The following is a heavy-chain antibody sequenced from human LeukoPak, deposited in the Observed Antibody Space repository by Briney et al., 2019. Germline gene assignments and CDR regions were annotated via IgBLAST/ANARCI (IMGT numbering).Heavy chain of an antibody. D-gene: IGHD3-10*01. J-gene: IGHJ4*02. CDR2: ISGSGGST. CDR1: GFGFSSFA. Sequence: GGSLRLSCAASGFGFSSFAMSWVRQAPGKGLEWVSGISGSGGSTYYADSVKGRFTISRDNSKNSLYLQMNSLRAEDTAVYYCARANGGFGEFHFDYWGQGTLVTVSS. V-gene: IGHV3-23*01. CDR3: ARANGGFGEFHFDY.